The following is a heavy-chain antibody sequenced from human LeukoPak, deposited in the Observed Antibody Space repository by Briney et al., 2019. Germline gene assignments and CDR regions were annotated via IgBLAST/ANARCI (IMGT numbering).Heavy chain of an antibody. V-gene: IGHV4-34*01. CDR3: ARHVGSGWVKY. CDR2: INHSGST. CDR1: GFTFSSYA. D-gene: IGHD6-19*01. Sequence: GSLRLSCAASGFTFSSYAMSWVRQAPGKGLEWIGEINHSGSTNYNPSLKSRVTISVDTSKNQFSLKLSSVTAADTAVYYCARHVGSGWVKYWGQGTLVTVSS. J-gene: IGHJ4*02.